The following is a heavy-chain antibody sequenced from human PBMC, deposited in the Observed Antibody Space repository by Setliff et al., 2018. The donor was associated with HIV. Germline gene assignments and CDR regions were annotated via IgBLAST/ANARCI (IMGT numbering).Heavy chain of an antibody. CDR3: TTESYWGWYY. D-gene: IGHD7-27*01. Sequence: QAGGSLRLSCAASGFTFSNFAMNWVRRAPGKGLEWVGRTTNKADSYNTNYAASVKGRFTIARDDSKKSLYLQMNSLKTEDTAVYYCTTESYWGWYYWGQGILVTVSS. J-gene: IGHJ4*02. CDR1: GFTFSNFA. V-gene: IGHV3-72*01. CDR2: TTNKADSYNT.